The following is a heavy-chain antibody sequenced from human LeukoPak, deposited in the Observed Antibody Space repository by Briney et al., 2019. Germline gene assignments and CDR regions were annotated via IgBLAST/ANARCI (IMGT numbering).Heavy chain of an antibody. CDR2: IYPGDSDT. V-gene: IGHV5-51*01. CDR1: GYSFSTYW. J-gene: IGHJ4*02. Sequence: GESLKISCKGSGYSFSTYWIGWVRQLPGKGLEWMGIIYPGDSDTRYSPSFEGQVTISADKSISTAYLQWSSLKASDTAMYYCGRTIDRAFDYWGQGTLVTVSS. CDR3: GRTIDRAFDY. D-gene: IGHD4/OR15-4a*01.